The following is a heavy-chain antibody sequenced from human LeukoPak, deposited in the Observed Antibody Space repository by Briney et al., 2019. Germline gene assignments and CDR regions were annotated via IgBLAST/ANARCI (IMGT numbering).Heavy chain of an antibody. V-gene: IGHV3-48*03. CDR1: GFTLSSYE. CDR3: ARGRPAAGEHFGMDV. D-gene: IGHD6-13*01. J-gene: IGHJ6*02. CDR2: ISSSGSTI. Sequence: GGSLRLSCAASGFTLSSYEMNWVRQAPGKGLEWISCISSSGSTIYYPDSVKGRFTISRDNAQNSLYLQMNSLSDDDTAGYYCARGRPAAGEHFGMDVWGQGTTVTVYS.